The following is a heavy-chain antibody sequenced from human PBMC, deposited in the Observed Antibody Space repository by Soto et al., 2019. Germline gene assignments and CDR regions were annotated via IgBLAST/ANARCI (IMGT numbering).Heavy chain of an antibody. V-gene: IGHV3-7*01. CDR1: GFTFSSYW. CDR2: IKQDGSEK. D-gene: IGHD3-3*01. CDR3: ARDSTIFGVVIIYYFDY. J-gene: IGHJ4*02. Sequence: GGSLRLSCAASGFTFSSYWMSWVRQAPGKGLEWVANIKQDGSEKYYVDSVKDRFTISRDNAKNSLYLQMNSLRAEDTAVYYCARDSTIFGVVIIYYFDYWGQGTLVTVSS.